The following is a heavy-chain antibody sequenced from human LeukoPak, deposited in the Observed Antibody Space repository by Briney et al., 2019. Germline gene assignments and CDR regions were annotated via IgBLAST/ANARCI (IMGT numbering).Heavy chain of an antibody. CDR2: IYYSGST. CDR1: AGSISSYY. V-gene: IGHV4-59*01. D-gene: IGHD6-13*01. CDR3: ARGGSSWYWAWFDP. J-gene: IGHJ5*02. Sequence: PSETLSLTCTVSAGSISSYYWSWIRQPPGKGLEWIGYIYYSGSTNYNPSLKSRVTISVDTSKNQFSLKLSSVTAADTAVYYCARGGSSWYWAWFDPWGQGTLVTVSS.